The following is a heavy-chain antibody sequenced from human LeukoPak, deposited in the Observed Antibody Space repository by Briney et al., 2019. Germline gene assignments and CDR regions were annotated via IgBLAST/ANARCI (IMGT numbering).Heavy chain of an antibody. D-gene: IGHD5-24*01. CDR3: ARGGDGYNYFDY. CDR1: GGSISGGNHY. J-gene: IGHJ4*02. V-gene: IGHV4-61*02. CDR2: IYNSGTT. Sequence: SETLSLTCAVAGGSISGGNHYWSWIRQPAGKGLEWIGRIYNSGTTNYNPSLKSRFTISVDTSKNHFSLKLTSVTAADTAVYYCARGGDGYNYFDYWGRGTLVTVSS.